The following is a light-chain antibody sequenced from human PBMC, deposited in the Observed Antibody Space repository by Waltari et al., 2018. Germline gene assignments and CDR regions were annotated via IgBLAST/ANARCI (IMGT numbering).Light chain of an antibody. Sequence: QSVLTQPPSVSAAPGQRVTTPCSGTSSHIGNNHVSWYHQLPGTAPKLLIFENNKRPSGIPDRFSGSKSGTSATLGITGLQTGDEADYYCATWDSRLTSYVFGTGTRVTVL. CDR1: SSHIGNNH. V-gene: IGLV1-51*01. CDR2: ENN. CDR3: ATWDSRLTSYV. J-gene: IGLJ1*01.